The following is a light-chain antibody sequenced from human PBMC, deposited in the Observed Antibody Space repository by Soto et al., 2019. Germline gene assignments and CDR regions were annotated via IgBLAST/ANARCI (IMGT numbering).Light chain of an antibody. Sequence: QSALTQPASVSGSPGQPITISCTGTSSDVGGYNYVSWYQHHPGKAPKLMIYDVSYRPSGVSNRFSGSKSVNTASLTISGLQPEDEADYSCSSYTTSNTRQIVFGTGTKVTV. V-gene: IGLV2-14*03. CDR1: SSDVGGYNY. CDR2: DVS. J-gene: IGLJ1*01. CDR3: SSYTTSNTRQIV.